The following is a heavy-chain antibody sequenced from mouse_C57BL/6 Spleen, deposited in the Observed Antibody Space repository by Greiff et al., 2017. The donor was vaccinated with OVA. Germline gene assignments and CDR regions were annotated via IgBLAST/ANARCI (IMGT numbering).Heavy chain of an antibody. V-gene: IGHV1-22*01. J-gene: IGHJ3*01. CDR1: GYTFTDYN. CDR2: INPNNGGT. CDR3: ATGVRCMMVTSAY. D-gene: IGHD2-3*01. Sequence: EVQLVESGPELVKPGASVKMSCKASGYTFTDYNMHWVQQSHGKSLEWIGYINPNNGGTSYNQKFKGKATLTVHKSSSTAYMELRSLTSEDSAVYYCATGVRCMMVTSAYWGQGTLVTVPA.